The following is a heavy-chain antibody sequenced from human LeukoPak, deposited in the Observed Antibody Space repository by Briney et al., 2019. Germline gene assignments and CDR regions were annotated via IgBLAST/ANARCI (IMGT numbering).Heavy chain of an antibody. CDR3: AREVAARGFGY. V-gene: IGHV1-18*01. D-gene: IGHD6-6*01. CDR2: ISAYNGNT. CDR1: GYTFTSYG. Sequence: GASVKVSCKASGYTFTSYGISWVRQAPGQGLEWMGWISAYNGNTNYAQKFQGRVTMTRDTSISTAYMELSRLRSDDTAVYYCAREVAARGFGYWGQGTLVTVSS. J-gene: IGHJ4*02.